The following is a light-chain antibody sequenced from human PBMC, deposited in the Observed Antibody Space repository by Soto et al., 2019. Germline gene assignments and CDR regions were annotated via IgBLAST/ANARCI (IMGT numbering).Light chain of an antibody. CDR2: EVS. V-gene: IGLV2-8*01. CDR1: SSDVGGYNY. J-gene: IGLJ2*01. Sequence: QSALTQPPSASGSPGQSVTISCTGTSSDVGGYNYVSWYQQHPGKAPKLMIYEVSKRPSGVPDRFSGYKSGNTASLTVSGLQAEDEDDDYCSSYAGSNNVVFGGGTKLTVL. CDR3: SSYAGSNNVV.